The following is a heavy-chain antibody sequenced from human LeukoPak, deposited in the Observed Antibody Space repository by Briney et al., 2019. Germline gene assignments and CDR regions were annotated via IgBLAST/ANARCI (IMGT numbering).Heavy chain of an antibody. D-gene: IGHD3-10*01. Sequence: PGGSLRLSCAASGFTFSSYAMSWVRQAPGKGLEWVSAISGSGGSTYYADSVKGRFTISGDNSKNTLYLQMNSLRAEDTAVYYCAKAADVLLWFGEPGGYYFDYWGQGTLVTVSS. J-gene: IGHJ4*02. V-gene: IGHV3-23*01. CDR1: GFTFSSYA. CDR3: AKAADVLLWFGEPGGYYFDY. CDR2: ISGSGGST.